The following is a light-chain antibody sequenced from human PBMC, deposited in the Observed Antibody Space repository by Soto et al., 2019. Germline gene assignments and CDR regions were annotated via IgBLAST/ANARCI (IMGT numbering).Light chain of an antibody. J-gene: IGLJ2*01. CDR1: SSDVGAYDC. V-gene: IGLV2-14*01. CDR3: VSYTTSGTLL. Sequence: QSALTQPASVSGSPGQSITISCTGTSSDVGAYDCVSWYQQHPDKAPKLMISEVTNRPSGVSNRFSGSKSGNTASLTISGLQAEDEADYYCVSYTTSGTLLFGGGTSSPS. CDR2: EVT.